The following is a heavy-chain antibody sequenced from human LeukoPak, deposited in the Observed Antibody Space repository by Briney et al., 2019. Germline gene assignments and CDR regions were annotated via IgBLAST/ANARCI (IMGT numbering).Heavy chain of an antibody. Sequence: SGTLSLTCAVYGGSFSGYYWSWIRQPPGKGLEWIGEINHSGSTNYNPSLKSRVTISVDTSKNQFSLKLSSVTAADTAVYYCARGGHLNYGDYADWFDPWGQGTLVTVSS. CDR2: INHSGST. CDR3: ARGGHLNYGDYADWFDP. V-gene: IGHV4-34*01. D-gene: IGHD4-17*01. CDR1: GGSFSGYY. J-gene: IGHJ5*02.